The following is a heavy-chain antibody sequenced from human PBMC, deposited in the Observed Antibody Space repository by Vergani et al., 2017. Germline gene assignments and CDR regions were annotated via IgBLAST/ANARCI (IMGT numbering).Heavy chain of an antibody. CDR1: GFTFSSFG. CDR2: TQYDRNSK. CDR3: AKGDVAXVSRNSYYYGMDV. J-gene: IGHJ6*02. D-gene: IGHD5-18*01. V-gene: IGHV3-30*02. Sequence: QVRLVESGGGVVQPGGSLTLSCAASGFTFSSFGLHWVRQAPGKGLEWVAFTQYDRNSKYYLHSVEGRFTISRDNSENTLFLQMNNLRPEDTAVYYCAKGDVAXVSRNSYYYGMDVWGQGTTVTVFS.